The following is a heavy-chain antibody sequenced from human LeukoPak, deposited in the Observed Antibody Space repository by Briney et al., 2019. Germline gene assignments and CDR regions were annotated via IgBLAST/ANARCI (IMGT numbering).Heavy chain of an antibody. V-gene: IGHV3-23*01. J-gene: IGHJ4*02. D-gene: IGHD6-19*01. CDR2: ISGSGGST. Sequence: PGGSLRLSCAASGFTFSTYAMSWVRQAPGKGLEWVSGISGSGGSTFYADSVKGRFTISRDNSKNTLYLQMNSLRAEDTAIYHCAKYGSGWYFIDYWGQGTLVTVSS. CDR1: GFTFSTYA. CDR3: AKYGSGWYFIDY.